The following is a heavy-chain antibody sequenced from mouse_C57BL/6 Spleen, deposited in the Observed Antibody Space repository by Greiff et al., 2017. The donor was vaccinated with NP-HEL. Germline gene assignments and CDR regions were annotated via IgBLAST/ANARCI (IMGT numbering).Heavy chain of an antibody. Sequence: EVHLVESGGGLVQPKGSLKLSCAASGFSFNTYAMNWVRQAPGKGLEWVARIRSISNNYATYYADSVKDRFTISRDDSESMLYLQMNNLKTEDTAMYYCVRHRTTVADYWGQGTSVTVSS. CDR2: IRSISNNYAT. J-gene: IGHJ4*01. CDR1: GFSFNTYA. CDR3: VRHRTTVADY. D-gene: IGHD1-1*01. V-gene: IGHV10-1*01.